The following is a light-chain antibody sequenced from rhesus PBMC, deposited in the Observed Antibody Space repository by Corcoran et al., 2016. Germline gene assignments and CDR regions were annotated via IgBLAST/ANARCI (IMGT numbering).Light chain of an antibody. CDR2: KAS. J-gene: IGKJ2*01. V-gene: IGKV1-74*01. CDR1: ENVNHY. CDR3: QHGYGTPYS. Sequence: DIQMTQSPSSLSASVGDRVTITCRARENVNHYLNWYQQKPGKAPKLLIYKASTLQSGVPSRFSGSGSGTDYTFTISSLQPEDVATYYCQHGYGTPYSFGQGTKVEIK.